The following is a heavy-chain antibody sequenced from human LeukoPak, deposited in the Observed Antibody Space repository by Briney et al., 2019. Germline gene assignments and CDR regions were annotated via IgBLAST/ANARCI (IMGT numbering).Heavy chain of an antibody. Sequence: GGSLRLSCAVSGFTINSYWMTWYRQAPGKGLECVAHIKGDASEKYYLDSVKGRFTISRDNAKNSLYLQMNSLRAEDTAVYYCARQAGVTWGQGTLVTVSS. CDR2: IKGDASEK. J-gene: IGHJ5*02. V-gene: IGHV3-7*01. CDR1: GFTINSYW. D-gene: IGHD6-19*01. CDR3: ARQAGVT.